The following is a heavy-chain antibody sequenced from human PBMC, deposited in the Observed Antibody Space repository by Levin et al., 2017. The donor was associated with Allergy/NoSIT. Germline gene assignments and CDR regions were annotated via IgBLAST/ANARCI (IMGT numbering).Heavy chain of an antibody. D-gene: IGHD3-10*01. V-gene: IGHV2-70*11. CDR3: ARATNHYYGRGFAY. Sequence: ESGPTLVKPTQTLTLTCTFSGFSLTTSGMCVSWIRQPPGNALEWLARIDWDDDKYYSTSLKTRHTIYRDTSKNQVDRTMTSMDPVDTATYYCARATNHYYGRGFAYWGQGTPVTVSS. CDR2: IDWDDDK. J-gene: IGHJ4*02. CDR1: GFSLTTSGMC.